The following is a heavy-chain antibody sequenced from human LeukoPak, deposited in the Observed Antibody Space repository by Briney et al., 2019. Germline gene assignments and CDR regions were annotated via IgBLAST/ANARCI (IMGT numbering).Heavy chain of an antibody. V-gene: IGHV3-33*06. J-gene: IGHJ4*02. D-gene: IGHD4-11*01. CDR1: GFTFSHFG. Sequence: GGSLRLSCAASGFTFSHFGFHWVRQAPGKGLEWVAVIWSDGTNQFYADSVKGRFIISRESSQKTVYPEMHSLRTEDTAIYYCAKDAQRGFDYSNSLEYWGPGTLVTVSS. CDR3: AKDAQRGFDYSNSLEY. CDR2: IWSDGTNQ.